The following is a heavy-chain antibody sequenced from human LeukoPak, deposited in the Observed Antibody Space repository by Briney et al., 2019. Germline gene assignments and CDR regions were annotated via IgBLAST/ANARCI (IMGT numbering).Heavy chain of an antibody. V-gene: IGHV4-31*03. CDR3: ASKPAATFGWFDP. D-gene: IGHD2-2*01. J-gene: IGHJ5*02. CDR2: IYYSGST. CDR1: GGSISSGGYY. Sequence: PSETLSLTCTVSGGSISSGGYYWSWIRQHPGTGLEWIGYIYYSGSTYYNPSLKSRVTISVDTSKNQFSLKLSSVTAADTAVYYCASKPAATFGWFDPWGQGTLVTVSS.